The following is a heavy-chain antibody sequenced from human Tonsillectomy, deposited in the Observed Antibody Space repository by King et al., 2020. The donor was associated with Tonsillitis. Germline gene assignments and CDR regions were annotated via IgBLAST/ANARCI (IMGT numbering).Heavy chain of an antibody. CDR3: ARGDYDTLSYGMDV. Sequence: QLVQSGGGVVQPGDSLRLSCVASGFSFSSYFMHWVRQAPGKGLEWVTFIWFDGNKIYYADSVKGRFTVSRDNSKNTQYLQMNSLRPEDTAVYYCARGDYDTLSYGMDVWGQGTTVTVSS. J-gene: IGHJ6*02. CDR1: GFSFSSYF. V-gene: IGHV3-30*02. CDR2: IWFDGNKI. D-gene: IGHD3-9*01.